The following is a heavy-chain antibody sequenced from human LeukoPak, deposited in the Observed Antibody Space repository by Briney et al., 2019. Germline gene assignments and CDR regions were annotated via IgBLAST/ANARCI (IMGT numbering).Heavy chain of an antibody. CDR1: DFEFPSFW. Sequence: GGSLRLSCTASDFEFPSFWMHWVRQAPGKGLVWVSHINTDGTSTKYADSVKGRFTISRDNSKNTLYLQMNSLRAEDTAVYYCAKDQYNWKTPGAFDIWGQGTMVTVSS. CDR3: AKDQYNWKTPGAFDI. J-gene: IGHJ3*02. V-gene: IGHV3-74*03. D-gene: IGHD1-20*01. CDR2: INTDGTST.